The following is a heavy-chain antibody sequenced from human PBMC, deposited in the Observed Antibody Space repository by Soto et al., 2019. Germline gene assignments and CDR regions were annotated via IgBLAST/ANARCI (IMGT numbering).Heavy chain of an antibody. J-gene: IGHJ4*02. V-gene: IGHV3-23*01. CDR2: ISGSGGST. D-gene: IGHD1-26*01. CDR3: AKVFRWELGFRSTSDY. Sequence: GGSLRLSCAASGFTFSSYAMSWVRQAPGKGLEWVSAISGSGGSTYYADSVKGRFTISRDNSKNTLYLQMNSLRAEDTAVYYCAKVFRWELGFRSTSDYWGQGTLVTVSS. CDR1: GFTFSSYA.